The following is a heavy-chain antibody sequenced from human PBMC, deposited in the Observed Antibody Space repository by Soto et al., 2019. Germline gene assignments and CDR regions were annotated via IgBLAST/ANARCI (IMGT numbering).Heavy chain of an antibody. CDR3: ASLYDILTGQVDDAFDI. Sequence: EVQLVESGGGLVQPGGSLRLSCADSGFTFSTYWMSWVRQAPGKGLEWVANMNPDGSEKYYVDSVKGRFTISRDNARSSLYLQMNSLRAEDTAVYYCASLYDILTGQVDDAFDIWGQGTMVTVSS. CDR1: GFTFSTYW. J-gene: IGHJ3*02. V-gene: IGHV3-7*03. CDR2: MNPDGSEK. D-gene: IGHD3-9*01.